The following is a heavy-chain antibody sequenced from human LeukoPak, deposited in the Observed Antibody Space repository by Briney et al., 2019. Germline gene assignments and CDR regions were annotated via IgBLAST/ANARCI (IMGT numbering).Heavy chain of an antibody. D-gene: IGHD3-22*01. CDR2: ISVSGHRT. Sequence: GGSLRLSCAASGFTFSSYSMSWVRQAPGKGLEWISGISVSGHRTYHAASVKGRFTISRDNSNNMVYLQMNSLRAEDTAVYYCVKDLVGYDSSNCRDCWGQGTLVTVSS. CDR1: GFTFSSYS. J-gene: IGHJ4*02. CDR3: VKDLVGYDSSNCRDC. V-gene: IGHV3-23*01.